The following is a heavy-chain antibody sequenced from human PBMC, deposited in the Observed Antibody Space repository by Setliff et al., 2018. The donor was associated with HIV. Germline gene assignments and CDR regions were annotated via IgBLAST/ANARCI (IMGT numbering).Heavy chain of an antibody. D-gene: IGHD1-1*01. CDR3: ARSVFGRWLQLGGNWFDP. V-gene: IGHV4-61*09. J-gene: IGHJ5*02. CDR2: IYTSGST. Sequence: LSLTCTVSGGSISSGSYHWSWIRQPAGKGLEWIGHIYTSGSTNYNPSLKSRVTISVDTSKNQFSLKLSSVTAADTAVYYCARSVFGRWLQLGGNWFDPWGQGTLVTVSS. CDR1: GGSISSGSYH.